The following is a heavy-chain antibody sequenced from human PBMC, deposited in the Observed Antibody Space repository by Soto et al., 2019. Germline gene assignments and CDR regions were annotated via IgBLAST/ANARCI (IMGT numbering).Heavy chain of an antibody. CDR3: AKDGGADGYFGNWLDP. CDR2: IIPIFGTT. D-gene: IGHD5-12*01. J-gene: IGHJ5*02. CDR1: GGTFSNYA. V-gene: IGHV1-69*15. Sequence: QVHLVQSGAEVKKPGSSVNVSCKASGGTFSNYAITWVRQAPGQGLEWVGRIIPIFGTTNVGQKFQGRVTITADESTTTAYMELSGLRSDDTAVYYCAKDGGADGYFGNWLDPWGQGTLVTVSS.